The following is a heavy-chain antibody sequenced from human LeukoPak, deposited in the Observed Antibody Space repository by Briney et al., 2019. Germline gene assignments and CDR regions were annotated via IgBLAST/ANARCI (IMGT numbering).Heavy chain of an antibody. CDR3: AKDRSDTSMVYAIDY. V-gene: IGHV3-23*01. CDR1: GFTFSSYS. D-gene: IGHD5-18*01. Sequence: GGSLRLSCAASGFTFSSYSMNWVRQAPEKGLEWVSAISGSDYRTYYADSVKGRFTISRDNSKNTLYLQMNSLRAEDTALYYCAKDRSDTSMVYAIDYWGQGTLVTVSS. J-gene: IGHJ4*02. CDR2: ISGSDYRT.